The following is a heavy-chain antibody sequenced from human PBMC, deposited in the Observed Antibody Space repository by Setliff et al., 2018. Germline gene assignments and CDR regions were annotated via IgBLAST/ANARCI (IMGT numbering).Heavy chain of an antibody. Sequence: PSQTLSLTCAVSGYSISSGYYWGWIRQAPGKGLEWIASIYRSGSTYYNPSLKSRVTISVDTSKNQFPLKLSSVTASDTAVYYCARQLCSSGYCYVTTFDYWGQGTLVTVSS. CDR3: ARQLCSSGYCYVTTFDY. CDR1: GYSISSGYY. V-gene: IGHV4-38-2*01. J-gene: IGHJ4*02. D-gene: IGHD3-22*01. CDR2: IYRSGST.